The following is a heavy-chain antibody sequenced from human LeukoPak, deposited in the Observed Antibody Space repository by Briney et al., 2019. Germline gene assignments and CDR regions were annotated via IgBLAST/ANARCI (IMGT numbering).Heavy chain of an antibody. D-gene: IGHD3-10*01. V-gene: IGHV1-24*01. CDR2: VDPKDGET. CDR3: AGDVLVSGGSYYHGF. J-gene: IGHJ4*02. Sequence: GASVKVSCKVSGYALTELSIHWVRQAPGKGFGWMGGVDPKDGETIYAQNFQDRVTVTDDRSTDTSYMELRGLTSEDTALYYCAGDVLVSGGSYYHGFWGQGTLVTVSS. CDR1: GYALTELS.